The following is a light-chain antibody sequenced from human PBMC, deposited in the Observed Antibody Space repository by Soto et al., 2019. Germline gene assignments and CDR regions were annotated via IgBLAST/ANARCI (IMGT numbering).Light chain of an antibody. CDR1: SSDVAAYSY. J-gene: IGLJ3*02. CDR2: EVS. CDR3: SSYTSSSTVV. V-gene: IGLV2-14*01. Sequence: QSPLTQPASVSGSPGQSITISCTGTSSDVAAYSYVSWYQQHPGKVPKLLIYEVSNRPSGISYRFSGSKSDNTASLTISGLQAEDEADYYCSSYTSSSTVVFGGGTKLTVL.